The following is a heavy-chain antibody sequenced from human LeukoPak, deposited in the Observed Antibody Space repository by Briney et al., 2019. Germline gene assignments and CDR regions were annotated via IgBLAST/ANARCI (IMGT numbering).Heavy chain of an antibody. CDR1: GGSFSGYY. Sequence: SETLSLTCAVYGGSFSGYYWSWIRQPPGKGLEWIGEINHSGSTNYNPSLKSRVTISVDTSKNQFSLKLSSVTAADTAVYYCARGVVRYYYGMDVWGQGTTVTVSS. D-gene: IGHD2-2*01. CDR3: ARGVVRYYYGMDV. V-gene: IGHV4-34*01. CDR2: INHSGST. J-gene: IGHJ6*02.